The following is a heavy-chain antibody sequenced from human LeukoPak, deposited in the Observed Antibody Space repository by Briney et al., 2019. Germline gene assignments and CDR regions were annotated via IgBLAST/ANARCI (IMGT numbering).Heavy chain of an antibody. CDR1: GGSISSYY. CDR3: ASHTNSGSSFDY. J-gene: IGHJ4*02. V-gene: IGHV4-59*01. D-gene: IGHD1-26*01. Sequence: SETLSLTCTVSGGSISSYYWSWIRQPPGKGLEWIGYIYYSGSTNYNPSLKSRATISVDTSKNQFSLKLSSVTAADTAVYYCASHTNSGSSFDYWGQGTLVTVSS. CDR2: IYYSGST.